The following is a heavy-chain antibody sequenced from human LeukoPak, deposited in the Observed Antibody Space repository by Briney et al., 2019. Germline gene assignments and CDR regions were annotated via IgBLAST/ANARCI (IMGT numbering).Heavy chain of an antibody. CDR2: IVPIFGTA. Sequence: ASVKVSCKASGGTFSSYAISWVRQAPGQGLEWMGGIVPIFGTANYAQKFQGRVTITADKSTSTAYMEVSSLRSEDTAVYYCARRSVPAAPPYYYYMDVWGKGTTVTVSS. D-gene: IGHD2-2*01. CDR1: GGTFSSYA. CDR3: ARRSVPAAPPYYYYMDV. V-gene: IGHV1-69*06. J-gene: IGHJ6*03.